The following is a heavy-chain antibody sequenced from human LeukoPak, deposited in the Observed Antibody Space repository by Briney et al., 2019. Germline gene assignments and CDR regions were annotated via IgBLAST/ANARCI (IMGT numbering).Heavy chain of an antibody. Sequence: PGGSLRLSCAASGFTFSGSAIHWGRQASGKGLEWVGRIRSKANSYATAYAASVKGRFTISRDDSKNTAYLQMNSLQTDDTAVYYCTRQDYYDTSGSPLWGQGTLVTVSS. D-gene: IGHD3-22*01. CDR2: IRSKANSYAT. V-gene: IGHV3-73*01. J-gene: IGHJ4*02. CDR3: TRQDYYDTSGSPL. CDR1: GFTFSGSA.